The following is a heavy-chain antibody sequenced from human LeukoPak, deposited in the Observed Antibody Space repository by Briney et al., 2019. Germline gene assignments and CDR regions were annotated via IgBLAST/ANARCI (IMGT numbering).Heavy chain of an antibody. CDR1: GGSISSSSYY. J-gene: IGHJ4*02. Sequence: SETLSLTCTVSGGSISSSSYYWGWIRQPPGKGLEWIGSIYYSGSTYYNPSLKSRVTISVDTSKNQFSLKLSSVTAADTAVYYCARESGNDRKLDYWGQGTLVTVSS. CDR2: IYYSGST. CDR3: ARESGNDRKLDY. V-gene: IGHV4-39*02. D-gene: IGHD5-12*01.